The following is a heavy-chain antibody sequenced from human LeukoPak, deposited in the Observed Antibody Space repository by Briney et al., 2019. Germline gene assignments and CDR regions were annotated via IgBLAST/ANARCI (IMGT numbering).Heavy chain of an antibody. CDR3: ARIVGIASRGYFDY. CDR2: IIPIFGTT. J-gene: IGHJ4*02. V-gene: IGHV1-69*01. D-gene: IGHD3-10*01. CDR1: GGTLSRYA. Sequence: ASVQVSCKASGGTLSRYAISWVRQAPGQGPEWVGGIIPIFGTTNYAQKFQGRVTITADESTSTAYMELSSLRSEDTAVYYCARIVGIASRGYFDYWGQGTLVTVSS.